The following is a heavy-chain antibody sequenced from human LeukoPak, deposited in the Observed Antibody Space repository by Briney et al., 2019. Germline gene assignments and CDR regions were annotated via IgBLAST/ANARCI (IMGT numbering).Heavy chain of an antibody. D-gene: IGHD5-18*01. J-gene: IGHJ4*02. Sequence: TGGSLRLSCAASGFTFSNAWMNWVRQAPGKGLEWVSTISGGGLSTYYADSVKGRFTISRDNSKSTLYLQMTSLRAEDTAVYYCAKAQSGYTSFDYWGQGTLVTVSS. CDR3: AKAQSGYTSFDY. CDR1: GFTFSNAW. CDR2: ISGGGLST. V-gene: IGHV3-23*01.